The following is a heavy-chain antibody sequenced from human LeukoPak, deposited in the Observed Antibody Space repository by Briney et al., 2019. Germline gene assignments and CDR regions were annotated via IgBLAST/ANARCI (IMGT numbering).Heavy chain of an antibody. CDR3: ARDKGYYGSGENDY. J-gene: IGHJ4*02. V-gene: IGHV3-30-3*01. D-gene: IGHD3-10*01. Sequence: PGRSLRLSCAASGFTFSSYAMHWVRQAPGKGLEWVAVISYDGSNEYYADSVKGRFTISRDNSKNTLYLQMNSLRAEDTAVYYCARDKGYYGSGENDYWGQGTLVTVSS. CDR2: ISYDGSNE. CDR1: GFTFSSYA.